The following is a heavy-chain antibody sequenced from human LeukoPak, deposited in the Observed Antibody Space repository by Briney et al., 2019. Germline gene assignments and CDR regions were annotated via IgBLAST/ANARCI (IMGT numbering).Heavy chain of an antibody. CDR3: ARGFRRDGYPYYYYYYMDV. V-gene: IGHV3-7*01. D-gene: IGHD5-24*01. CDR2: IKQDGSEK. Sequence: PGGSLRLSCAASGFTFSSYWMSWVRQAPGKGLEWVANIKQDGSEKYYVDSVKGRFTISRDNAKNSLYLQMNSLRAEDTAVYYCARGFRRDGYPYYYYYYMDVWGKGTTVTVSS. J-gene: IGHJ6*03. CDR1: GFTFSSYW.